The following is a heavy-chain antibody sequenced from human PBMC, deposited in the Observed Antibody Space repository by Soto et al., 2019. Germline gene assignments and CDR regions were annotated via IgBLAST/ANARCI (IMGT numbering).Heavy chain of an antibody. CDR3: AHRRGADYNECFHY. D-gene: IGHD4-4*01. V-gene: IGHV2-5*01. Sequence: QITLKESGPTLVKPTQTLTLTCTFSGFSLSTSGVGVGWIRQPPGKALEWLALIYWSDEKRYSPSLSSRLTSTKDTTTNQVVLTMTNMEPVDTDTYYCAHRRGADYNECFHYWGQGTLVTVSS. CDR2: IYWSDEK. CDR1: GFSLSTSGVG. J-gene: IGHJ4*02.